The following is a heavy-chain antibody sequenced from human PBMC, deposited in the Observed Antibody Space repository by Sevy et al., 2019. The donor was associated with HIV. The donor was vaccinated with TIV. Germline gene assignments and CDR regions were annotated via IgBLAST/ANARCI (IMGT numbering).Heavy chain of an antibody. V-gene: IGHV1-2*02. CDR3: ASLSGYYYDSSRYFNTDAFDI. CDR1: GYTFTDYF. Sequence: ASVKVSCKASGYTFTDYFMHWVRQAPGQGLEWMGWINPNSGGTNYAQRFRGRVTMTRDTSISTAYMELSRLRSDDTAVYYCASLSGYYYDSSRYFNTDAFDIWGQGTMVTVSS. D-gene: IGHD3-22*01. CDR2: INPNSGGT. J-gene: IGHJ3*02.